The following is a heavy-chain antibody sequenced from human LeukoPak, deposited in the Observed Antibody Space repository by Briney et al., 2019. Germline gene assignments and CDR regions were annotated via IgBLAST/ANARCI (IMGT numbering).Heavy chain of an antibody. Sequence: PGGSLRLSCAASGFTFSTYEMNWVRQARGKGLEWVSYISSNEITMYYADSVKGRFTISRDNAKNSLYLQMNSLRAEDTAVYYCARARYCSGGNCYRSFDYWGQGTLVTVSS. CDR1: GFTFSTYE. CDR3: ARARYCSGGNCYRSFDY. V-gene: IGHV3-48*03. J-gene: IGHJ4*02. CDR2: ISSNEITM. D-gene: IGHD2-15*01.